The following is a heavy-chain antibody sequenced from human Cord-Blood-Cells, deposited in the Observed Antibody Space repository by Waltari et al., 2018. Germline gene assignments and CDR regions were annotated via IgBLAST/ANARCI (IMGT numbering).Heavy chain of an antibody. D-gene: IGHD3-22*01. CDR1: GYTLTELS. V-gene: IGHV1-24*01. Sequence: QVQLVQSGAEGKKPGASVKVSCKVSGYTLTELSMHWLRQAPGKGLEWMGGFSPEDGETIYAQKFKSGVTMTEDTSTDTAYMELSSLRSEDTAVYYCATDPAHDSSCYYYDYWGQGTLVTVSS. CDR2: FSPEDGET. J-gene: IGHJ4*02. CDR3: ATDPAHDSSCYYYDY.